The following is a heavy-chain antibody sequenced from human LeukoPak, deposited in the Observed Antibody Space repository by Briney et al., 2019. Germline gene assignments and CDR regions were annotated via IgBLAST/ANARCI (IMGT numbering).Heavy chain of an antibody. V-gene: IGHV4-59*01. J-gene: IGHJ4*02. CDR2: IYYSGRT. D-gene: IGHD2-15*01. CDR3: ARAQISTHGGRGPSFDY. Sequence: PSETLSLTCSVSGGSISSYYWSWIRQPPGRGLEWIGYIYYSGRTSYNPSLKSRVTISVDTSKNQFSLKLSSVTAADTAVYYCARAQISTHGGRGPSFDYWGQGTLVTVSS. CDR1: GGSISSYY.